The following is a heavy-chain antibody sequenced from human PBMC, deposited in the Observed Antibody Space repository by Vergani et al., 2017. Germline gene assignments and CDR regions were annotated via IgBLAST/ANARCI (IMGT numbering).Heavy chain of an antibody. V-gene: IGHV4-39*01. Sequence: QLQLQESGPGLVKPSETLSLTCTVSGGSISSSSYYWGWIRQPPGKGLEWIGSIYYSGSTDYNPSLKSRVTISVDTSKNQFSLKLSSVTAADTAVYYCASSYEFWSGYYIGGGLGWFDPWGQGTLVTVSS. D-gene: IGHD3-3*01. J-gene: IGHJ5*02. CDR1: GGSISSSSYY. CDR2: IYYSGST. CDR3: ASSYEFWSGYYIGGGLGWFDP.